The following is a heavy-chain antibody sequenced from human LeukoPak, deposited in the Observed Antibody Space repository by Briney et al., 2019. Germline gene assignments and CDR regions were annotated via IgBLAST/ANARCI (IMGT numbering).Heavy chain of an antibody. CDR3: ARKDGGRDGMDV. Sequence: GASVKVSCRASGYTFTDYYMHWVRQAPGQGLEWMGWLSPNTLVTNYAQHFQGRVSMTWDTSISTGYMDLHSLTSDDTAVYYCARKDGGRDGMDVWGQGTTVTVSS. CDR2: LSPNTLVT. D-gene: IGHD4-23*01. V-gene: IGHV1-2*02. J-gene: IGHJ6*02. CDR1: GYTFTDYY.